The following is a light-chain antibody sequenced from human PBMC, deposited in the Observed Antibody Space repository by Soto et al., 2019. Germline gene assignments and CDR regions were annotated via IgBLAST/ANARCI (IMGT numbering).Light chain of an antibody. CDR1: QSISSW. CDR2: DAS. CDR3: QQYNSYSRS. V-gene: IGKV1-5*01. Sequence: IQMTQSPATLSASVGDRVTITCRASQSISSWLAWYQQKPVKAPKVLIFDASSLESGVPSRFRGSTSGTEFTLTISSLQPDDFATYYCQQYNSYSRSFGGGTKVDIK. J-gene: IGKJ4*01.